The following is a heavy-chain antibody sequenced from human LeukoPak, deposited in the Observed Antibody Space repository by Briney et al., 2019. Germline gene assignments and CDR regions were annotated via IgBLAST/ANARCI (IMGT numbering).Heavy chain of an antibody. CDR1: GFTFKTFA. CDR3: ARGGVVVPARNSRIDY. D-gene: IGHD2-2*01. Sequence: PGGSLRLSCVASGFTFKTFAMTWVRQPPGKGLEWIGEINHSGSTNYNPSLKSRVTISVDTSKNQFSLKLSSVTAADTAVYYCARGGVVVPARNSRIDYWGQGTLVTVSS. J-gene: IGHJ4*02. CDR2: INHSGST. V-gene: IGHV4-34*01.